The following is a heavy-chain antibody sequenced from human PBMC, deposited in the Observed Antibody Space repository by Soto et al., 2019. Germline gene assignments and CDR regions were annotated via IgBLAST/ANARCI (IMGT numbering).Heavy chain of an antibody. CDR3: ARQKIGSYYYFDY. Sequence: SETLSLTCTVSGGSISSSSYYWGWIRQPPGKGLEWIGSIYYSGSTYYNPSLKSRVTISVDTSKNQFSLKLSSVTAADTAVYYCARQKIGSYYYFDYWGQGTLVTVSS. CDR1: GGSISSSSYY. CDR2: IYYSGST. D-gene: IGHD1-26*01. J-gene: IGHJ4*02. V-gene: IGHV4-39*01.